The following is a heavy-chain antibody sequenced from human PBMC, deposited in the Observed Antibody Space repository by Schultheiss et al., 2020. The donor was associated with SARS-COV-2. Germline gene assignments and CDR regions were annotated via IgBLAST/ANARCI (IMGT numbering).Heavy chain of an antibody. Sequence: GGSLRLSCAASGFTFSSYWMSWVRQAPGKGLEWVSIIYPAGSEHYADSVKGRFTISRDNSKNTLYLQMNSLRPEDTAIYYCARDLPPHDYWGQGTLVTVSS. CDR3: ARDLPPHDY. V-gene: IGHV3-53*05. J-gene: IGHJ4*02. CDR2: IYPAGSE. CDR1: GFTFSSYW.